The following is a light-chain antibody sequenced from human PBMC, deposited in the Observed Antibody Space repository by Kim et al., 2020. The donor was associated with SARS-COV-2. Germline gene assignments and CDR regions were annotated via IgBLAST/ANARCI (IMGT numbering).Light chain of an antibody. CDR3: SSYAGSNNGV. CDR1: SSDIASYDY. Sequence: QSALTQPPSASGSPGQSVTISCTGSSSDIASYDYVSWYQQSPGTAPKLLIYDVTKRPSGVPDRFSGSKSANTASLTVSGLQAEDEADYYCSSYAGSNNGVFGGGTQLTVL. CDR2: DVT. J-gene: IGLJ2*01. V-gene: IGLV2-8*01.